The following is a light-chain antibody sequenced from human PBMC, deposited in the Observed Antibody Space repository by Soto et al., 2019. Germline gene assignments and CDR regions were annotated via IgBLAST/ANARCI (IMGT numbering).Light chain of an antibody. V-gene: IGKV1-39*01. CDR1: QSISSY. CDR3: QRSYSNPRT. Sequence: DIEMTKSPSSLSACVGDRVTLTCRASQSISSYLNWYQQKPGKAPKILIYAASSLQSGVPSRFSGILSRTDCTLSLSCLQAEDVKTDHCQRSYSNPRTFGQG. J-gene: IGKJ1*01. CDR2: AAS.